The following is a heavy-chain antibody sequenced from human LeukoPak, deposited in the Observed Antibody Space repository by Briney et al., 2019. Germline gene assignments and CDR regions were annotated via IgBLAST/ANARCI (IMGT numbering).Heavy chain of an antibody. D-gene: IGHD6-13*01. J-gene: IGHJ4*02. CDR2: ISGSGGSA. Sequence: GGSLRLSCAASGFTFSSYAMSWVRQAPGKGLEWVSAISGSGGSAYCADSVKGRFTISRDNSKNTLYLQMNSLRAEDTAVYYCAKEQAYSSSWLGFDYWGQGTLVTVSS. CDR3: AKEQAYSSSWLGFDY. CDR1: GFTFSSYA. V-gene: IGHV3-23*01.